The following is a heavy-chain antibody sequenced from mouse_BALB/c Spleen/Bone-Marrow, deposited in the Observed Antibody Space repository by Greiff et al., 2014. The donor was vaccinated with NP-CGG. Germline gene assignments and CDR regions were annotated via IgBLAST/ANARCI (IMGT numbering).Heavy chain of an antibody. CDR1: GFTFSDFY. Sequence: EVKLMESGGGLVKPGGSLKLSCAASGFTFSDFYMYWVRQTPEKRLEWVATISYGGSYIYYPDSVKGRFTISRDDAKSNLYLQMSSLKSEDTAMYYCARDRGVQGYAMDYWGQGTSVTVSS. CDR2: ISYGGSYI. J-gene: IGHJ4*01. CDR3: ARDRGVQGYAMDY. D-gene: IGHD2-14*01. V-gene: IGHV5-4*02.